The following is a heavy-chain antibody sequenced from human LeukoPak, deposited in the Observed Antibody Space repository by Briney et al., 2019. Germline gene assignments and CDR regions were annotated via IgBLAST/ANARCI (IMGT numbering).Heavy chain of an antibody. V-gene: IGHV3-7*01. Sequence: PGWSLRLSCAASGFTFSSYWMSWVRQAPGKGLEWVANIKQDGSEKYYVDSVKGRFTISRDNAKNSLYLQMNSLRAEDTAVYYCARANTAMAPRYYYYMDVWGKGTTVTVSS. D-gene: IGHD5-18*01. J-gene: IGHJ6*03. CDR2: IKQDGSEK. CDR3: ARANTAMAPRYYYYMDV. CDR1: GFTFSSYW.